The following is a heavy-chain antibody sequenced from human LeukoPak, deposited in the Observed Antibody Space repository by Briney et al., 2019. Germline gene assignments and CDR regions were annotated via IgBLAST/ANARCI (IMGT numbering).Heavy chain of an antibody. Sequence: GSSVKVSCKASGGTFSSYAISWVRQAPGQGLEWMGRIIPILGIANYAQKFQGRVTITADKSTSTAYMELSSLRSEDTAVYYCARDLGQWLHGDAFDIWGQGTMVTVSS. V-gene: IGHV1-69*04. D-gene: IGHD6-19*01. J-gene: IGHJ3*02. CDR2: IIPILGIA. CDR1: GGTFSSYA. CDR3: ARDLGQWLHGDAFDI.